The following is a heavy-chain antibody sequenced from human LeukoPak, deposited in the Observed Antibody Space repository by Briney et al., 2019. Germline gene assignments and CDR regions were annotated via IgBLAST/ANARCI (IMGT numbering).Heavy chain of an antibody. Sequence: GGSLRLSCATSGFTFSNFWMHWVRQAPGKGLVWVSRTNHDGGSTNYADSVKGRFTISRDNAKNTLYLQMNSLRAEDTAVYYCVRDWGYDSSGYWQKYFDTWGQGTLVTVSS. CDR2: TNHDGGST. V-gene: IGHV3-74*01. D-gene: IGHD3-22*01. J-gene: IGHJ4*02. CDR1: GFTFSNFW. CDR3: VRDWGYDSSGYWQKYFDT.